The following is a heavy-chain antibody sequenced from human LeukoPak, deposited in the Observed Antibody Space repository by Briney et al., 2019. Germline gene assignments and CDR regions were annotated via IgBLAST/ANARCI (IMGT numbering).Heavy chain of an antibody. J-gene: IGHJ4*02. V-gene: IGHV3-33*01. D-gene: IGHD3-10*01. CDR3: ASPPQGGSWYVPDS. CDR2: IWYDGSNK. CDR1: GFTFSSYG. Sequence: GGSLRLSCAASGFTFSSYGMHWVRQAPGKGLEWVAVIWYDGSNKYYADSVKGRFTISRDNSKNTLYLQMDNLRAEDAAVYYCASPPQGGSWYVPDSWGQGTLVTVSS.